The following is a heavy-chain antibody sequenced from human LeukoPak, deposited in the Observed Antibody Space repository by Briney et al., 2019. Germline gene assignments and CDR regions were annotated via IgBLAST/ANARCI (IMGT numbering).Heavy chain of an antibody. D-gene: IGHD6-13*01. CDR1: GFTFSSYA. Sequence: GGSLRLSCAASGFTFSSYAMHWVRQAPGKGLEWVAVVSFDGDNKYYADSVKDRFTISRDNSQNTLYLEMNRLRAEDTAVFYCAKGGREMTSWYKFDYWGQGTLVTVSS. CDR2: VSFDGDNK. V-gene: IGHV3-30-3*01. J-gene: IGHJ4*02. CDR3: AKGGREMTSWYKFDY.